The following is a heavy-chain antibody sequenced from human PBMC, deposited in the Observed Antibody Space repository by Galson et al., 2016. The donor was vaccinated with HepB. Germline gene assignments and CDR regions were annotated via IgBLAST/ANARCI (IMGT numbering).Heavy chain of an antibody. J-gene: IGHJ4*02. CDR3: SRTFDGSAYFFPDFDN. CDR2: INTDGSST. D-gene: IGHD3-22*01. V-gene: IGHV3-74*01. CDR1: GFTFSSHW. Sequence: SLRLSCAASGFTFSSHWMHWVRQAPGKGLVWVSRINTDGSSTSYADSVKGRFTISRDNAKNTLYLQMNSLRAEDTAVYYCSRTFDGSAYFFPDFDNWGQGTLVTVSS.